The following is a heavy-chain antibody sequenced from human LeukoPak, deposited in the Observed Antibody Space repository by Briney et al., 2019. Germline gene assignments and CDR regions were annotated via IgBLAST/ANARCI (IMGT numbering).Heavy chain of an antibody. Sequence: PSETLSLTCTVSGGSISSSSYYWGWIRQPPGKGLEWIGSIYYSGSTYYNPSLKSRVTISVDTSKNQFSLKLSSVTAADTAVYYCARRGSGWYPSFNWFDPWGQGTLVTVSS. V-gene: IGHV4-39*01. CDR3: ARRGSGWYPSFNWFDP. D-gene: IGHD6-19*01. J-gene: IGHJ5*02. CDR2: IYYSGST. CDR1: GGSISSSSYY.